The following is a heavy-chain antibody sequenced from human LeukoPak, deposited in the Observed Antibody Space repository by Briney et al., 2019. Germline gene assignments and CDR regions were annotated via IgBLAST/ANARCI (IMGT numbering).Heavy chain of an antibody. J-gene: IGHJ4*02. CDR2: INSDGINT. CDR3: ASVYFFKTPDY. V-gene: IGHV3-74*01. D-gene: IGHD3-3*01. CDR1: GFTFSNHW. Sequence: GGSLRLSCAASGFTFSNHWMHWVRQAPGKGLVWVSRINSDGINTSYADSVKGRFTISRDNSKSTLYLQMNSLRAEDTAVYYCASVYFFKTPDYWGQGTLVTVSS.